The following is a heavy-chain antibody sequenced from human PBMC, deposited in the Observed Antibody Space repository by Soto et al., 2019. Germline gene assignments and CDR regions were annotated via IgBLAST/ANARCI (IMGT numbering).Heavy chain of an antibody. J-gene: IGHJ1*01. CDR2: ISWNSGSI. CDR3: TKERLGYCTSTSCSYFQH. CDR1: GFTFDDYA. D-gene: IGHD2-2*01. V-gene: IGHV3-9*01. Sequence: GWSLRLSCAASGFTFDDYAMHWVRQAPGKGLEWVSGISWNSGSIDYADSVKGRFTISRDNAKNSLYLQMNSLRAEDTAFYYCTKERLGYCTSTSCSYFQHWGQGTLVTVSS.